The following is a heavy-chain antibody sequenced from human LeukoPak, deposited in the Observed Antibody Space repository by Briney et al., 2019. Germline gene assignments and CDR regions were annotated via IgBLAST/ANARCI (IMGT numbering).Heavy chain of an antibody. V-gene: IGHV1-2*02. CDR1: GYTFNGYY. CDR3: ARNLWFGESTDAFNI. Sequence: GASVKVSCKASGYTFNGYYMHWVRQAPGQGLEWMGWINPNSGGINYAQDFQGRVTLTRDTSISTAYMELSRLRSDDTAMYYCARNLWFGESTDAFNIWGQRTMVTVSS. D-gene: IGHD3-10*01. CDR2: INPNSGGI. J-gene: IGHJ3*02.